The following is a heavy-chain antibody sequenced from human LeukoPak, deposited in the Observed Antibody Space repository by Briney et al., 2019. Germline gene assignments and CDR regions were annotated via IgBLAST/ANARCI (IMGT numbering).Heavy chain of an antibody. CDR2: IYYSGST. J-gene: IGHJ5*02. CDR3: ARRYSGGSCYIDP. CDR1: GGSISSSSYY. V-gene: IGHV4-39*01. Sequence: PSETLSLTCTVSGGSISSSSYYWGWIRQPPGKGLEWIGSIYYSGSTYYNPSLKSRVTISVDTSKNQFSLKLSSVTAADTAVYYCARRYSGGSCYIDPWGQGTLVTVSS. D-gene: IGHD2-15*01.